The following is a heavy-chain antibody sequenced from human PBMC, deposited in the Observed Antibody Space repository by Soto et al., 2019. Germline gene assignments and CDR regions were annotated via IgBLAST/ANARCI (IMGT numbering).Heavy chain of an antibody. CDR1: GGSVSNYY. D-gene: IGHD2-2*01. J-gene: IGHJ3*02. Sequence: SETLSLTWTVSGGSVSNYYWSWIRQPPGKGLEWIGYIYYSGGTNYNPSLTSRITLSVDTSNNQLSLKLTSVSAADTAVYYCARQPPDTAAFDIWGQGTMVTVSS. V-gene: IGHV4-59*08. CDR3: ARQPPDTAAFDI. CDR2: IYYSGGT.